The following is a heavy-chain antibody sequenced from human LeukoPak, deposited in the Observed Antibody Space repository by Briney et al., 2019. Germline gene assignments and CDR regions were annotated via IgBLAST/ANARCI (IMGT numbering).Heavy chain of an antibody. J-gene: IGHJ5*02. CDR2: IYYSGST. V-gene: IGHV4-39*02. CDR3: ARDAGYCSGGSCFDNWFDP. CDR1: GDSISSSNYY. Sequence: PSETLSLTCTVSGDSISSSNYYWVWIRQPPGKGLEWIGNIYYSGSTYYSPSLKSRVTISVDTSKKQFSLKVSSVTAADTAVYYCARDAGYCSGGSCFDNWFDPWGQGTLVTVSS. D-gene: IGHD2-15*01.